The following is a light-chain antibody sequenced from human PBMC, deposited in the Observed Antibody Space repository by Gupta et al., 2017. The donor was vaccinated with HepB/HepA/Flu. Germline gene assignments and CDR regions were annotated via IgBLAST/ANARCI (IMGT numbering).Light chain of an antibody. Sequence: DIQMTQYPSSLSASVGDRVTITCQASQDISNYLNWYQQKPGKAPKLLIYDASNLETGVPSRFSGSGSGTDFTFTISSLQPEDIATYYCQQYDNLLSFTFGPGTKVDIK. CDR2: DAS. V-gene: IGKV1-33*01. CDR3: QQYDNLLSFT. J-gene: IGKJ3*01. CDR1: QDISNY.